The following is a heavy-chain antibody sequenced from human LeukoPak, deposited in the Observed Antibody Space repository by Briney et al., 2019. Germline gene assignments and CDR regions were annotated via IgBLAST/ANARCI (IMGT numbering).Heavy chain of an antibody. Sequence: GASVKVSRKTLGYTFITSSIYWVRQAPGQRLEWLGWITVASGNTRYSENPQGRVTLTRDTSANTAYMELHNLKFEDTAVYYCVGGSLGYWGQGTLVTVSP. CDR3: VGGSLGY. CDR1: GYTFITSS. V-gene: IGHV1-3*01. J-gene: IGHJ4*02. CDR2: ITVASGNT.